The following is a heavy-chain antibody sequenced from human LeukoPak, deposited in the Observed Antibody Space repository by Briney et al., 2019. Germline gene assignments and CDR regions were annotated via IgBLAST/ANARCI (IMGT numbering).Heavy chain of an antibody. V-gene: IGHV4-4*07. CDR2: IYTSGST. CDR3: ARLGVIGRTFDY. J-gene: IGHJ4*02. D-gene: IGHD1-14*01. Sequence: NASETLSLTCTVSGGSISSYYWSWIRQPAGKGLEWIGRIYTSGSTNYNPFLKSRVTMSVDTSKNQFSLKLSSVTAADTAVYYCARLGVIGRTFDYWGQGTLVTVSS. CDR1: GGSISSYY.